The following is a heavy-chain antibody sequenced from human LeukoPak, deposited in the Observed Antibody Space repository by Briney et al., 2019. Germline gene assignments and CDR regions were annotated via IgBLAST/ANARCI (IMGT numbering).Heavy chain of an antibody. CDR2: IWNHGGKT. CDR3: ASAQGGVILPDYFHH. CDR1: GLTFGSYG. D-gene: IGHD3-16*02. V-gene: IGHV3-33*03. Sequence: PGGSLRLSCTASGLTFGSYGMNWVRQPPGKGLEWVGIIWNHGGKTTYADSVKGRFTISRDNSKNTLSLQMDSLRADDTAVYFCASAQGGVILPDYFHHWGQGTLVTVSS. J-gene: IGHJ1*01.